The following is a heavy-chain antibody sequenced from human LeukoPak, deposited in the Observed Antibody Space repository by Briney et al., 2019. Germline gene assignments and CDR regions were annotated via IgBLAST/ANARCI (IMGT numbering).Heavy chain of an antibody. Sequence: GGSLRLSCATAGFTFSTFGIHWVRQTPGKGLEWAAAIQSDGSKQYYGDSVKGRFTISRDNSNNTLYLEMNSLRAEDTAVYYCAKGAASRGYTYVANWGQGTLVTVSS. CDR1: GFTFSTFG. CDR2: IQSDGSKQ. CDR3: AKGAASRGYTYVAN. J-gene: IGHJ4*02. V-gene: IGHV3-30*02. D-gene: IGHD5-18*01.